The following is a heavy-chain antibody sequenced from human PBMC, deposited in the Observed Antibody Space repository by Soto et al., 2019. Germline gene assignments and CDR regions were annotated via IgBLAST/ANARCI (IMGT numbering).Heavy chain of an antibody. CDR2: IYYSGST. V-gene: IGHV4-31*03. D-gene: IGHD3-22*01. CDR3: ARASQSAYDSSGFDY. CDR1: GGSISSGGYY. J-gene: IGHJ4*02. Sequence: QVQLQESGPGLVKPSQTLSLTCTVSGGSISSGGYYWSWIRQHPGKGLEWIGYIYYSGSTYYNPSVKSRVTISVDTSKNQFALKLSSVTAADTAVYYCARASQSAYDSSGFDYWGQGTLVTVSS.